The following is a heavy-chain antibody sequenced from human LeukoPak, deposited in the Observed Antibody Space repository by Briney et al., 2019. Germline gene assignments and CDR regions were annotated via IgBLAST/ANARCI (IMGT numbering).Heavy chain of an antibody. D-gene: IGHD6-19*01. V-gene: IGHV1-8*01. Sequence: ASVKVSCKASGYTFTSYDINWVRQATGQGLEWMGWMNPNSGNTGYAQKFQGRVTMTRNTSISTAYMELSSLRSEDTAVYYCARVLAVAGYMDVWGKGTTVTVSS. CDR2: MNPNSGNT. CDR1: GYTFTSYD. CDR3: ARVLAVAGYMDV. J-gene: IGHJ6*03.